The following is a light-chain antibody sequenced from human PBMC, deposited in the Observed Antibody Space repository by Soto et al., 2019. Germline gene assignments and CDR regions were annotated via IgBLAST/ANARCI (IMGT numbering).Light chain of an antibody. V-gene: IGLV1-40*01. Sequence: QSVLTQPPSVSGAPGQRVTISCTGSSSNIGAGYHVHWYQQLPGTAPKLLISHNNNRPSGVSDRFSGSKSDSSASLAITGLQAEDEADYYCQSYDSSLSGYVFGTGTKVTVL. CDR2: HNN. J-gene: IGLJ1*01. CDR3: QSYDSSLSGYV. CDR1: SSNIGAGYH.